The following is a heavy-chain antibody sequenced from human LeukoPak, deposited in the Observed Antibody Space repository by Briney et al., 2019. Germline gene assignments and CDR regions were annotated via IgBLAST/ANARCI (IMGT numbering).Heavy chain of an antibody. Sequence: GESLKISCKASGYTFTHQWIGWVRQKSGSGLEWMGIIHPRDSDTRYSPSFQGHVTISADTSINTAYLEWSRLEASDTGIYYCARHSDVIGAIWGQGTLVTVSS. V-gene: IGHV5-51*01. CDR2: IHPRDSDT. D-gene: IGHD3-10*01. J-gene: IGHJ4*02. CDR3: ARHSDVIGAI. CDR1: GYTFTHQW.